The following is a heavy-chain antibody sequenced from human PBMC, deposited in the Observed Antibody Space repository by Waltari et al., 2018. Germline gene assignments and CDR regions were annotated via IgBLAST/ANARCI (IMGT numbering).Heavy chain of an antibody. Sequence: QVQLVQSGAEVKKPGASVKISCKTSEYTFTSSYIHWVRQAPGQGLEWMGIINPIGGNTIYAQKCQGRVTMTRDTSTSTVYMELSSLRSEDTAVYYCARDTGALWMDVWGQGTTVTVSS. CDR3: ARDTGALWMDV. J-gene: IGHJ6*02. V-gene: IGHV1-46*01. CDR1: EYTFTSSY. D-gene: IGHD2-21*01. CDR2: INPIGGNT.